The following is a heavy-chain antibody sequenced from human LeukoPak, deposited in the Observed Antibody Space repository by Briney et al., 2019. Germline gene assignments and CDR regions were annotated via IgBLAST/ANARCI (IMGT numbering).Heavy chain of an antibody. Sequence: SETLTLTCAVYGGSFSRYYWSWIRQPPGKGLEWIGEINHSGSTNYNPSLKSRVTITVDTSKNQFSLKLSSVTAADTAVFYCARPVAGTVDAFHIWAEETMVSVSS. CDR2: INHSGST. CDR1: GGSFSRYY. D-gene: IGHD6-19*01. CDR3: ARPVAGTVDAFHI. V-gene: IGHV4-34*01. J-gene: IGHJ3*02.